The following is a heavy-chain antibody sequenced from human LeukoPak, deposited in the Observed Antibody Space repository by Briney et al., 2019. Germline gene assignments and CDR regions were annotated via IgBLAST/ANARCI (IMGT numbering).Heavy chain of an antibody. CDR3: ARDKGTIFGEEGWFDP. J-gene: IGHJ5*02. D-gene: IGHD3-3*01. CDR2: IFYSGTT. V-gene: IGHV4-39*07. CDR1: GDSITSNSAYY. Sequence: SETLSLTCTVSGDSITSNSAYYWGWIRQPPGKGLEWIGSIFYSGTTYYNPSLKSRVTISLDMSKNQFSLKLSSVTAADTAVYYCARDKGTIFGEEGWFDPWGQGTLVTVSS.